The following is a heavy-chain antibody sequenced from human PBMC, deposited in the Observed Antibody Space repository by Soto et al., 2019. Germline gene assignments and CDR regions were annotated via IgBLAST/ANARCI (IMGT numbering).Heavy chain of an antibody. CDR3: ARDLAGTTDYYGMDV. J-gene: IGHJ6*02. CDR2: IYYSGST. V-gene: IGHV4-31*03. CDR1: GGSISSGGYY. Sequence: SETLSLTCTVSGGSISSGGYYWSWIRQHPGKGLEWIGYIYYSGSTYYNPSLKSRVTISVDTSKNQFSLKLSSVTAADTAVYYCARDLAGTTDYYGMDVWGQGTTVTVSS. D-gene: IGHD1-1*01.